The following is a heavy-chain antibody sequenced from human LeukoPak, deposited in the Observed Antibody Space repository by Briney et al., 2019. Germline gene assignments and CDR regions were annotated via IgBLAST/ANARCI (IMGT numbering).Heavy chain of an antibody. CDR3: TSRRVGSSSPRSFDY. Sequence: ASVKVSCKASGYTFTSYDINWVRQATGQGLEWMGWMNPNSGNTGYAQKFQGRVTMTRNTSISTAYMELSSLRSEDTAVYYCTSRRVGSSSPRSFDYWGQGTLVTVSS. D-gene: IGHD6-13*01. J-gene: IGHJ4*02. CDR2: MNPNSGNT. CDR1: GYTFTSYD. V-gene: IGHV1-8*01.